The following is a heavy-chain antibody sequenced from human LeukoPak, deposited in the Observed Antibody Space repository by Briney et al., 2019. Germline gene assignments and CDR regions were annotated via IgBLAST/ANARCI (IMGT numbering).Heavy chain of an antibody. Sequence: RPGGSLRLSCAASGFTFSSYSMNWVRQAPGKGLERVSYISSSSSTIYYADSVKGRFTISRDNAKNSLYLQMNSLRAEDTAVYYCARPYYDFWSGYYSYYFDYWGQGTLVTVSS. CDR1: GFTFSSYS. CDR2: ISSSSSTI. J-gene: IGHJ4*02. D-gene: IGHD3-3*01. CDR3: ARPYYDFWSGYYSYYFDY. V-gene: IGHV3-48*01.